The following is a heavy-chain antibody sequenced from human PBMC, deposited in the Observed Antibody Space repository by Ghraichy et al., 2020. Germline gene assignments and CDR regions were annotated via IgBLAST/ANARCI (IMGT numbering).Heavy chain of an antibody. CDR3: AHRQVITFGGVIVTPFDY. CDR2: IYWDDDK. CDR1: GFSLSTSGVG. D-gene: IGHD3-16*02. J-gene: IGHJ4*02. V-gene: IGHV2-5*02. Sequence: SGPTLVKPTQTLTLTCTFSGFSLSTSGVGVGWIRQPPGKALEWLALIYWDDDKRYSPSLKSRLTITKDTSKNQVVLTMTNMDPVDTATYYCAHRQVITFGGVIVTPFDYWGQGTLVTVSS.